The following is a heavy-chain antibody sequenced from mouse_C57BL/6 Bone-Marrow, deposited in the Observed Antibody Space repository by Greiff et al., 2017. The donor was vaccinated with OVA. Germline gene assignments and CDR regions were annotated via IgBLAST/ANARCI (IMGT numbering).Heavy chain of an antibody. CDR2: ISCYNGAT. Sequence: LVKTGASVKLSCKASGYSFTGYYMYWVKQSPGQSLEWIGYISCYNGATRYNQKFKAKATFTVDTSSSTAYMQFNSLTSEDSAVYYCARGERLGYAMDCWGQGTSVTVSS. CDR1: GYSFTGYY. D-gene: IGHD2-12*01. V-gene: IGHV1S34*01. J-gene: IGHJ4*01. CDR3: ARGERLGYAMDC.